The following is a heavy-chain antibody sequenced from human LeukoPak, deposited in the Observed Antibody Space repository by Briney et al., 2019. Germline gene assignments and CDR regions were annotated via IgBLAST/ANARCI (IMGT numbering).Heavy chain of an antibody. V-gene: IGHV3-21*06. CDR2: ISYSSSNI. D-gene: IGHD4-17*01. CDR1: GFTFSNYG. CDR3: ARIAVTYSFDY. Sequence: GGSLRLSCAASGFTFSNYGMHWVRQAPGRGLEWVSSISYSSSNIYYADSVKGRFTISRDNAKNSLYLQMNSLRVEDTAVYYCARIAVTYSFDYWGQGSLVTVSS. J-gene: IGHJ4*02.